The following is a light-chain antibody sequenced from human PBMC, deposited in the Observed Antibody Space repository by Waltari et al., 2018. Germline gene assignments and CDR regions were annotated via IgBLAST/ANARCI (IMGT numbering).Light chain of an antibody. V-gene: IGKV3-20*01. CDR1: QTITGSW. CDR3: QQYDGSVVT. CDR2: GAS. Sequence: EIVLTQSPGTLSVSPGERVTVSCSASQTITGSWLTWYHQKPGQAPRLLIYGASNRAPGIPDRFSGSGSGTDFTLTISRLEPEDSAVYYCQQYDGSVVTFGGGTKVEIK. J-gene: IGKJ4*01.